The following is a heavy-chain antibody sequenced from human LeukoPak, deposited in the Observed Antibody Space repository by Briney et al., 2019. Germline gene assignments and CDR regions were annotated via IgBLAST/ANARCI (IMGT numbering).Heavy chain of an antibody. CDR2: ISYDGSNK. D-gene: IGHD2-2*01. Sequence: GGSLRLSCAASGFTFSSYAMHWVRQAPGKGLEWVAVISYDGSNKYYADSVKGRFTIPRDNSKNTLYLQMNSLRAEDTAVYYCAREGYGSTSPYYYYGMDVWGQGTTVTVSS. CDR1: GFTFSSYA. CDR3: AREGYGSTSPYYYYGMDV. V-gene: IGHV3-30-3*01. J-gene: IGHJ6*02.